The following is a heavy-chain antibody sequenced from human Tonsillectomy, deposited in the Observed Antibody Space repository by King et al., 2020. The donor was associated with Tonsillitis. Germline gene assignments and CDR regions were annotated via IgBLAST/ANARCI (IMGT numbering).Heavy chain of an antibody. V-gene: IGHV3-48*04. CDR3: ARGGQGSSWTDYLHQ. Sequence: VQLVESGGGLVQPGGSLRLSCAASGFILSTYDMNWVRQAPGKGLEWLSYITSTSTPIYYADSVKGRFTVSRDNAMNSVYLQMNSLRADDTAVYYCARGGQGSSWTDYLHQWGQGTLVTVSS. CDR1: GFILSTYD. CDR2: ITSTSTPI. J-gene: IGHJ1*01. D-gene: IGHD6-13*01.